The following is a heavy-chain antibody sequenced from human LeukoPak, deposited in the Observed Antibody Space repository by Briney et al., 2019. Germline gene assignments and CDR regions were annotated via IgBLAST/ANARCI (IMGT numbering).Heavy chain of an antibody. J-gene: IGHJ4*02. D-gene: IGHD2-21*02. V-gene: IGHV4-4*07. CDR1: GGSISSYY. CDR2: IYTSGST. CDR3: ARRTTYLGWRPSESPSCFDY. Sequence: SETLSLTCTVSGGSISSYYWSWIRQPAGKGLEWIGRIYTSGSTNYNPSLKSRVTMSVDTSKNQFSLKLTSVTAADTAVYYCARRTTYLGWRPSESPSCFDYWGQGILVTVSS.